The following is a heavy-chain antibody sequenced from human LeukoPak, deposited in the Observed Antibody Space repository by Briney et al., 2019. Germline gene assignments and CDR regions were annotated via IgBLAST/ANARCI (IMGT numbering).Heavy chain of an antibody. Sequence: GASVKVSCKASGGSFTNYAITWVRQAPGQGLEWMGRIIPINDITDYAQQFQGRVTISADKSTSTAYMDLSSLRSEDTAVYYCAGHYDSIGYNRHVGPSDYWGQGTRVTVSS. D-gene: IGHD3-22*01. V-gene: IGHV1-69*04. CDR3: AGHYDSIGYNRHVGPSDY. CDR1: GGSFTNYA. CDR2: IIPINDIT. J-gene: IGHJ4*02.